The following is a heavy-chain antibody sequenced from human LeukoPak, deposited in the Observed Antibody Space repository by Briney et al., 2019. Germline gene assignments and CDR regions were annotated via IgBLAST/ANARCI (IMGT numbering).Heavy chain of an antibody. J-gene: IGHJ6*02. D-gene: IGHD4-17*01. V-gene: IGHV3-66*01. Sequence: GGSLRLSCAASGFTVSSNYMSWVRQAPGKGLEWVSVIYSGGSTYYADSVKGRFTISRDNSKNTLYLQMNSLRAEDTAVYYCARDSDYGDYCYGMDVWGQGTTVTVSS. CDR2: IYSGGST. CDR1: GFTVSSNY. CDR3: ARDSDYGDYCYGMDV.